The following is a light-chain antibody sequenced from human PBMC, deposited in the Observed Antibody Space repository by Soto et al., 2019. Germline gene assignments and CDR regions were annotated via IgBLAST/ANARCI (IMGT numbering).Light chain of an antibody. CDR1: QVISSY. J-gene: IGKJ1*01. V-gene: IGKV1-9*01. CDR3: QQYNSYSWT. Sequence: PSFLTASVGSIITNTKLASQVISSYLGWYQQKSGKAPNLLIYAASTLQSGVPSRFSGGGSGTDFTLTISSLQPDDVAIYYCQQYNSYSWTFGHGTKVDI. CDR2: AAS.